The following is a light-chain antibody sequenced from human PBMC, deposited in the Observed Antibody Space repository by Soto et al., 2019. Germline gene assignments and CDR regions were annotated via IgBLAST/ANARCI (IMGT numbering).Light chain of an antibody. CDR1: QTLSNSF. CDR3: QQYGSSGT. J-gene: IGKJ1*01. V-gene: IGKV3-20*01. Sequence: ATLSCRASQTLSNSFIAWYQHKPGQAPRLLVYDTSTRATGIPGRYSGSGSGTDFTLTISRLEPEDFAVYYCQQYGSSGTFGQGTKVDIK. CDR2: DTS.